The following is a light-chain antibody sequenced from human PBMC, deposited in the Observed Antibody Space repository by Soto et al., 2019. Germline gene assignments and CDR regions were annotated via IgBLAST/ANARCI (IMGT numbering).Light chain of an antibody. CDR3: QSYDSSLTGSKV. Sequence: QSALTQPPSVSGAPGQRVTISCTWSSANIGAGFDVHWYQQLPGTAPKLLIYGNSNRPSGVPDRFSGSRSGTSASLAITGLQAEDEADYYCQSYDSSLTGSKVFGSGTKVTVL. V-gene: IGLV1-40*01. CDR2: GNS. J-gene: IGLJ1*01. CDR1: SANIGAGFD.